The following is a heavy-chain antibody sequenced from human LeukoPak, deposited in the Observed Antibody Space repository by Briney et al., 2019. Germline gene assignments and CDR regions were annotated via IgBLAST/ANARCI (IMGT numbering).Heavy chain of an antibody. V-gene: IGHV1-18*01. J-gene: IGHJ3*02. CDR1: GYTFTSYG. CDR2: ISAYNGDT. D-gene: IGHD1-1*01. CDR3: AKGYKGNAFDI. Sequence: ASVKVSCKASGYTFTSYGVNWVRQAPGQGLEWMGWISAYNGDTNYAQKFQGRVTMTEDTSTDTAYMELSSLRSEDTAVYYCAKGYKGNAFDIWGQGTMVTVSS.